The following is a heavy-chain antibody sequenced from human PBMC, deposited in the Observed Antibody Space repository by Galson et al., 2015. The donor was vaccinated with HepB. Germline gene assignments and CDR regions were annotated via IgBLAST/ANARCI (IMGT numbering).Heavy chain of an antibody. Sequence: KISCKASGYSFTSHWIGWVRQMPGKGLEWMGVIYPGDSNSKYSPSFQGQVTFSTDTSITTAYVEWSSLKASDTAMYYCATHRGAGYAFDLWGQGTMVTVSS. CDR1: GYSFTSHW. CDR2: IYPGDSNS. V-gene: IGHV5-51*01. CDR3: ATHRGAGYAFDL. D-gene: IGHD5-24*01. J-gene: IGHJ3*01.